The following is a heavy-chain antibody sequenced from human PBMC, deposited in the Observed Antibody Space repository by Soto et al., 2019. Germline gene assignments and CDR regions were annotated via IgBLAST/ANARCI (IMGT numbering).Heavy chain of an antibody. CDR1: VFTIDDYA. J-gene: IGHJ4*02. D-gene: IGHD1-26*01. CDR3: AKDATLKLVRATHFDY. V-gene: IGHV3-9*01. CDR2: ISWNSVSI. Sequence: PWWSLRLCCAASVFTIDDYAMHWVWQAPGKGLEWVSGISWNSVSIDYADSVKGRFTISRDNAKNSLYLQMNSLRAEDTALYYCAKDATLKLVRATHFDYWGQGTLVTVSS.